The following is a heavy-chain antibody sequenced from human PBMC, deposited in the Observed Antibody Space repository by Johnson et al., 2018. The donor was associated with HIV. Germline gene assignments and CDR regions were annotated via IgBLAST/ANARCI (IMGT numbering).Heavy chain of an antibody. CDR1: GFTVSSNY. CDR3: ARDAGVDDAFDI. J-gene: IGHJ3*02. CDR2: IYSGGST. D-gene: IGHD3-3*01. Sequence: VQLVESGGGLVQPGGSLRLSCAASGFTVSSNYMSWVRQAPGKGLEWVSVIYSGGSTYYADSVKGRFSISRDNSKNTLYLQMNSLRAEYTAVYYCARDAGVDDAFDIWGQGTMVTVSS. V-gene: IGHV3-66*01.